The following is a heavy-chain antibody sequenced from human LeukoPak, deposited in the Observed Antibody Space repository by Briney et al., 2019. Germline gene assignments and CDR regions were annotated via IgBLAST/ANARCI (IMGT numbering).Heavy chain of an antibody. CDR2: VYYSGST. D-gene: IGHD2-15*01. CDR3: ARIHRYCSGGACYVLDN. CDR1: GGSVSGYY. V-gene: IGHV4-59*02. J-gene: IGHJ4*02. Sequence: SETLSLTCVVSGGSVSGYYWGWIRQPPGRGLEWIGYVYYSGSTNYNPSFKSRITISVDTSRNQFSLQLSSVAAADTAVYYCARIHRYCSGGACYVLDNWGQGTLAVSS.